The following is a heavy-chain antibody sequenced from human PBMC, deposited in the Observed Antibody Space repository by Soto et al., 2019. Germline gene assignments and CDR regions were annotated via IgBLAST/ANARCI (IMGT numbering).Heavy chain of an antibody. V-gene: IGHV4-4*02. CDR2: IYHSGST. D-gene: IGHD6-13*01. J-gene: IGHJ3*02. CDR1: IGSISSSNW. CDR3: ARVDSSSWYRSNDAFDI. Sequence: QLQLQESGPGLVKPSGTLSLTCAVSIGSISSSNWWSWVRQPPGKALEWIGEIYHSGSTNYNPSLKSGVTISVDKSKNQFSLKLSSVTAADTAVYYCARVDSSSWYRSNDAFDIWGQGTMVTVSS.